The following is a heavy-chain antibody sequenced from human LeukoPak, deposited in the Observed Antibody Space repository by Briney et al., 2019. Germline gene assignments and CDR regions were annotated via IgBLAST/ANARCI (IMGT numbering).Heavy chain of an antibody. CDR3: TTDYGSGSYRYFNY. CDR1: GFTFSNAW. Sequence: KPGGSLRLSCAASGFTFSNAWMSWVRQTPGKGLEWVGRTKSKTDGGTTDYVAPVKGRFTISRDDSKNTLYLQMNSLKSEDTAVYCCTTDYGSGSYRYFNYWGQGTLVTVSS. J-gene: IGHJ4*02. CDR2: TKSKTDGGTT. D-gene: IGHD3-10*01. V-gene: IGHV3-15*01.